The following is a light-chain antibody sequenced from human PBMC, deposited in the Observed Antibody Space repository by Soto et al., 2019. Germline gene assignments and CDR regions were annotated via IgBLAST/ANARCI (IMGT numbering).Light chain of an antibody. CDR3: RQTNSFPLT. Sequence: IQMTQSPSSVSASVGDRVTITCRASRHISNYLAWYQQKPGEAPKVLIYGAFTLQTGVASRFSGSGSGTDFILTISSLQPEDFATYDCRQTNSFPLTFGGGTKVEIK. CDR1: RHISNY. V-gene: IGKV1D-12*01. CDR2: GAF. J-gene: IGKJ4*01.